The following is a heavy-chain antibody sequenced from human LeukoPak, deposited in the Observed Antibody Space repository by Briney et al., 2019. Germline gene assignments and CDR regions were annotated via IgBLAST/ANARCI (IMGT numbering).Heavy chain of an antibody. CDR3: ARDIHSYGNAFDI. D-gene: IGHD5-18*01. Sequence: GGSLRLSCAASGFTLSSYSMNWVLQAPGKGLEWVSSISSSSSYIYYADSVKGRFTISRDNAKNSLYLQMNSLRAEDTAVYYCARDIHSYGNAFDIWGQGTMVTVSS. V-gene: IGHV3-21*01. CDR2: ISSSSSYI. J-gene: IGHJ3*02. CDR1: GFTLSSYS.